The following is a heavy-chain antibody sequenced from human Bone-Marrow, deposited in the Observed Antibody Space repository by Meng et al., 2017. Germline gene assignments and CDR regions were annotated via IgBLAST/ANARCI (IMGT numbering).Heavy chain of an antibody. D-gene: IGHD7-27*01. V-gene: IGHV3-53*01. J-gene: IGHJ4*02. CDR2: VYTGGST. CDR1: GFTFSNAW. Sequence: GESLKISCAASGFTFSNAWMTWVRQAPGKGLEWVSVVYTGGSTYYAGSVNGRFTISRDDSKNTLYLQMNSLKVEDTAVYYCARGPLGIVVLDYWGQGTLVTVSS. CDR3: ARGPLGIVVLDY.